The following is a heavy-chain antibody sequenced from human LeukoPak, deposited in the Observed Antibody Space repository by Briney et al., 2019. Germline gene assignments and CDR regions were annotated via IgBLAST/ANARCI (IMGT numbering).Heavy chain of an antibody. J-gene: IGHJ4*02. CDR1: GFSFTTYA. D-gene: IGHD6-19*01. CDR3: VKRGVAGKAPRSYFDC. CDR2: ISGSGGNT. Sequence: GGSLRLSCAASGFSFTTYAMSWVRQVPGRGLEWVSGISGSGGNTYYADSVKGRFTISRGSSKNTLYLQMNSLRVEDTAVYYCVKRGVAGKAPRSYFDCWGQGTLVTVSS. V-gene: IGHV3-23*01.